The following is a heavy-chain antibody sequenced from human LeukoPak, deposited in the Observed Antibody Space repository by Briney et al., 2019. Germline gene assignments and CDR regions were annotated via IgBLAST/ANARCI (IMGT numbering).Heavy chain of an antibody. Sequence: PSETLSLTCTVSGGSISSGGYYRSWIRQHPGKGLEWIGYIYYSGSTYYNPSLKSRVTISVDTSKNQFSLKLSSVTAADTAVYYCARDSTYDFWSGYSGYMDVWGKGTTVTVSS. CDR2: IYYSGST. V-gene: IGHV4-31*03. CDR1: GGSISSGGYY. J-gene: IGHJ6*03. CDR3: ARDSTYDFWSGYSGYMDV. D-gene: IGHD3-3*01.